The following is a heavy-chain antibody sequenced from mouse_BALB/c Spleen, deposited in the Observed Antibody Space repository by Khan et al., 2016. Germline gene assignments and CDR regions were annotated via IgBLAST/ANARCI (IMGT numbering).Heavy chain of an antibody. CDR3: ARSWRGFYAMDY. Sequence: EVQLQESGPGLVKPSQSLSLTCTVTGYSITSDYAWNWIRQFPGNKLEWMGYISYSGSTSYNPSLKSRISITRDTSKNQFFLQVNSVTTEDTATYYCARSWRGFYAMDYWGQGTSVTVSS. CDR1: GYSITSDYA. V-gene: IGHV3-2*02. CDR2: ISYSGST. J-gene: IGHJ4*01.